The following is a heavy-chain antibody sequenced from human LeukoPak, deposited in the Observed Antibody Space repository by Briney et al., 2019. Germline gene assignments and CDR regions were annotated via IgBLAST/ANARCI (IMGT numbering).Heavy chain of an antibody. CDR1: GGSISTYY. CDR3: ARSGGYSSSWSL. Sequence: SETLSPTCTVSGGSISTYYWNWIRQPPGKGLEWIGYIYSSGSTNYNPSLKSRVTISVDTSKNQFSLKLNSVTAADTAVYYCARSGGYSSSWSLWGQGTLVTVSS. J-gene: IGHJ4*02. D-gene: IGHD6-13*01. V-gene: IGHV4-59*01. CDR2: IYSSGST.